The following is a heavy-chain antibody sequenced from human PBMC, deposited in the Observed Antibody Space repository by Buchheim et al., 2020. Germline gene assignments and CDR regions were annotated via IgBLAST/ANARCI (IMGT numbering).Heavy chain of an antibody. J-gene: IGHJ4*02. Sequence: QEQLVESGGGLVKPGGSLRLSCPASGFNLADYYMSWIRQPPGQGLEWVSYINRDGSTINSADSLKGRFRVSRDNAWHSWDLDMDTLRVDDTAVYYCARGYWSGGRSYAYPFDLWGQG. CDR2: INRDGSTI. V-gene: IGHV3-11*01. CDR1: GFNLADYY. CDR3: ARGYWSGGRSYAYPFDL. D-gene: IGHD2-15*01.